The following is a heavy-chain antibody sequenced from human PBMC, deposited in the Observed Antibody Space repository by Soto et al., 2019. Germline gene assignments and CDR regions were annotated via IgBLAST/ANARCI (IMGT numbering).Heavy chain of an antibody. CDR1: GFTVSSNY. D-gene: IGHD1-1*01. V-gene: IGHV3-66*01. J-gene: IGHJ4*02. CDR3: ARDGVSSTDYTWNYGTYFDY. CDR2: IYSGGST. Sequence: PGGSLRLSCAASGFTVSSNYMSWVRQAPGKGLEWVSVIYSGGSTYYADSVKGRFTISRDNSKNTLYLQMNSLRAEDTAVYYCARDGVSSTDYTWNYGTYFDYWGPGALVTVSS.